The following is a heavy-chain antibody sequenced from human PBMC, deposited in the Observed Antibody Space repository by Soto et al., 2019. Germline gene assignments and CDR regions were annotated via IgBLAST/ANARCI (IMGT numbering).Heavy chain of an antibody. J-gene: IGHJ5*02. Sequence: QVQLVESGGGVVQPGRSLRLSCAASGFTFSSYGMHWVRQAPGKGLEWVAVISYDGSNKYYADSVKGRFTISRDNSKNTLYLQMNSLRAEDTDVYYCAKEFLGDWFDPWGQGTLVTVSS. CDR3: AKEFLGDWFDP. CDR2: ISYDGSNK. D-gene: IGHD3-10*01. V-gene: IGHV3-30*18. CDR1: GFTFSSYG.